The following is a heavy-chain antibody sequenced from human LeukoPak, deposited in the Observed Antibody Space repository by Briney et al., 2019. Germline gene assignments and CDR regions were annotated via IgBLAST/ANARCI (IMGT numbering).Heavy chain of an antibody. D-gene: IGHD6-19*01. J-gene: IGHJ5*02. CDR3: AKEYDLIAVAYLFDP. CDR2: IRGSGGST. V-gene: IGHV3-23*01. CDR1: GFTFSNYD. Sequence: GGSLRLSCAASGFTFSNYDMNWVRQAPGKGLEWVSAIRGSGGSTYYADSVKGRFTISRDNSKNTLYLQMNSLRAEDTAVYYCAKEYDLIAVAYLFDPWGQGTLVTVSS.